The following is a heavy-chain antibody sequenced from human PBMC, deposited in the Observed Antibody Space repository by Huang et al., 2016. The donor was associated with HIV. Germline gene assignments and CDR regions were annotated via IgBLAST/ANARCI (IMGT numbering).Heavy chain of an antibody. Sequence: QVQLQQWGAGLLKPSETLSLTCAVYGGSFSGYYWSWIRQSPGKGLEWIGEINHSGSTNYNPALKSRINISVDTSKNQFSLKLSSVTAAETAVYYCARERMMSWLDDHDAFDIWGQGTMVTVSS. J-gene: IGHJ3*02. CDR3: ARERMMSWLDDHDAFDI. V-gene: IGHV4-34*01. CDR2: INHSGST. CDR1: GGSFSGYY. D-gene: IGHD1-1*01.